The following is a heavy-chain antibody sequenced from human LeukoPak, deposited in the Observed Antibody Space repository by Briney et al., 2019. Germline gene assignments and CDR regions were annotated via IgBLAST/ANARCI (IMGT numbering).Heavy chain of an antibody. V-gene: IGHV1-46*01. J-gene: IGHJ4*02. CDR1: GYTFTSYY. Sequence: ASVKVSCKASGYTFTSYYMHWVRQAPGQGLEWMGIINPSGGSTSYAQKFQGRVTMTRDMSTSTVYMELSSLRSEDTAVYYCARDLIKSPPGGTFDYWGQGTPVTVSS. CDR2: INPSGGST. CDR3: ARDLIKSPPGGTFDY. D-gene: IGHD3-16*01.